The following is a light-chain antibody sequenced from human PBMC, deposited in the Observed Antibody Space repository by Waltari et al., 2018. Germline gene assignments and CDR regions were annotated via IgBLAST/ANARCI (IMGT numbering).Light chain of an antibody. Sequence: EIVLTQSPATLSLSPGERATLSCRASQSVSSYLAWYQQKPDQAPRLLIYDASNRATGIPARFSGSGSGTDFTLTISSLEPEDFAVYYCQQRSNWPRTFGQGTTV. CDR2: DAS. V-gene: IGKV3-11*01. CDR1: QSVSSY. J-gene: IGKJ1*01. CDR3: QQRSNWPRT.